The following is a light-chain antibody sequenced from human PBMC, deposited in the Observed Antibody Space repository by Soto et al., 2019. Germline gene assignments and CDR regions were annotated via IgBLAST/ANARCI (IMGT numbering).Light chain of an antibody. J-gene: IGKJ5*01. Sequence: IVMTQSPATLSVSPGERATLSCRASQSVSSNLAWYQQKPGQAPRLLIYGASTRATGIPARFSGSGSGTEFTLTISSLQSEDFAVYYCKQYNTWPPITFGQGTRLEIK. CDR3: KQYNTWPPIT. CDR1: QSVSSN. V-gene: IGKV3-15*01. CDR2: GAS.